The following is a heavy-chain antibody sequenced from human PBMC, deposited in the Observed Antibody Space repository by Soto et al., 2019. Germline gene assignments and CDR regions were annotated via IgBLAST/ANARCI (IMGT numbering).Heavy chain of an antibody. Sequence: SETLSLTCIVSGGSINSGDSYWSWIRQPPGKGLEWIGYIYHTGTTYYNPSLKSRVTISVDTSKNQFSLKLSSVTAADTAVYYCARPNKDYGDYGWYYFDYWGQGTLVTVSS. CDR3: ARPNKDYGDYGWYYFDY. V-gene: IGHV4-30-4*01. CDR1: GGSINSGDSY. CDR2: IYHTGTT. J-gene: IGHJ4*02. D-gene: IGHD4-17*01.